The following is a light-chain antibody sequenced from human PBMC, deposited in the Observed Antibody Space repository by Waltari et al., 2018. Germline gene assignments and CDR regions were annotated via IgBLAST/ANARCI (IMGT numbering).Light chain of an antibody. CDR3: CSYGGVPSYVL. Sequence: QSALTQPASVAGSPGQSITISCTGTSSDIGSYHLVSWYQQQPGKAPKLIVYEVTRRPSGVSLRFSGSKSDNTASLTISGLQAEDEADYYCCSYGGVPSYVLFGGGTKLTVL. CDR1: SSDIGSYHL. J-gene: IGLJ2*01. CDR2: EVT. V-gene: IGLV2-23*02.